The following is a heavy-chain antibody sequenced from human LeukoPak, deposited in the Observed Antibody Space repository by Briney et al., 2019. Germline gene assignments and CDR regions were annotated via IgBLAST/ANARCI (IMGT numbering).Heavy chain of an antibody. CDR1: GFTFSSYG. Sequence: GGSLRLSCAASGFTFSSYGMHWVRQAPGKGLEWVAFIRYDGSNKYFADSVKGRFTISRDNSKNTLYLQMNGLRAEDTAVYYCARHEYSSGWYVNWGQGTLVTVSS. J-gene: IGHJ4*02. CDR3: ARHEYSSGWYVN. V-gene: IGHV3-30*02. D-gene: IGHD6-19*01. CDR2: IRYDGSNK.